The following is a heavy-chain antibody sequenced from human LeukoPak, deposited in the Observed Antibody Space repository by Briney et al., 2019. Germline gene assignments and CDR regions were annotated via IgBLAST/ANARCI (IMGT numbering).Heavy chain of an antibody. V-gene: IGHV4-34*01. Sequence: SETLSLTCAVYGGSFSGYYWSWIRQPPGKGLEWIGSIYNSGSTYYNPSLKSRVTMSVDTSKNQFSLKLNSVTAADTAVYYCARDRDLRWFYYWGQGTLVTVSS. CDR3: ARDRDLRWFYY. CDR2: IYNSGST. J-gene: IGHJ4*02. CDR1: GGSFSGYY. D-gene: IGHD2-21*01.